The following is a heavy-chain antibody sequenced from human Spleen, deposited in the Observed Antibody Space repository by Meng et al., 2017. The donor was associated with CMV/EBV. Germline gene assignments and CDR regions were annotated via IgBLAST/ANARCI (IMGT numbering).Heavy chain of an antibody. CDR1: FYTFTTYG. CDR2: ISAYNGNT. V-gene: IGHV1-18*01. D-gene: IGHD1-26*01. J-gene: IGHJ4*02. Sequence: ASVKVSCKASFYTFTTYGISWVRQAPGQGLEWMGWISAYNGNTNYAQELQGRVTMTTDTSTNTAYTELRGLRSDDTAVYYCATSGGIGSGTYREYFDYWGQGTLVTVSS. CDR3: ATSGGIGSGTYREYFDY.